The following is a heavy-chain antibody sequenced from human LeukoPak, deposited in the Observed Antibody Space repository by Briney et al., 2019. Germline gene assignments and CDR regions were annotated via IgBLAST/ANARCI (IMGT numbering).Heavy chain of an antibody. CDR1: GFTFSSYG. D-gene: IGHD5-12*01. V-gene: IGHV3-33*01. CDR2: IWHDGNKK. CDR3: GRDEATSGCSAIDV. Sequence: GGSLRLSCEASGFTFSSYGMHWVRQAPGKGLEWLAFIWHDGNKKYSADSLKGRFTISRDNSKNTLYLQRSSLRADEPAVYYCGRDEATSGCSAIDVWGEGRTATASS. J-gene: IGHJ3*01.